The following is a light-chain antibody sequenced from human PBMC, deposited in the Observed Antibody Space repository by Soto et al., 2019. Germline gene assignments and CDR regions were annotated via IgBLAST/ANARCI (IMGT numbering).Light chain of an antibody. Sequence: QSALTQPASVSGSPGQSITISCTGSSSDVGAYHFVSWYQHHPGKAPKLILYEVTTRPSGISSRFSGSKSGNTASLTISGLQADDEANYYCSSYTSSSTPVVFGGGTKLTVL. CDR3: SSYTSSSTPVV. V-gene: IGLV2-14*01. J-gene: IGLJ2*01. CDR2: EVT. CDR1: SSDVGAYHF.